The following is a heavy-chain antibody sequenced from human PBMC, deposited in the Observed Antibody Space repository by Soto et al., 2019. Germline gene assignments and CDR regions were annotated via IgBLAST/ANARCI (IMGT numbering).Heavy chain of an antibody. V-gene: IGHV4-4*02. J-gene: IGHJ4*02. D-gene: IGHD6-19*01. Sequence: QVQLQESGPGLVKPSGTLSLTCAVSSGSISSSNWWSWVRQPPGKGLAWIGEIYHSGSTNYNPSLKSGVTISVDKSKNQFSLKLSSVTAADTAVYYFARVGAVAGSFDYWGQGTLVTVSS. CDR2: IYHSGST. CDR1: SGSISSSNW. CDR3: ARVGAVAGSFDY.